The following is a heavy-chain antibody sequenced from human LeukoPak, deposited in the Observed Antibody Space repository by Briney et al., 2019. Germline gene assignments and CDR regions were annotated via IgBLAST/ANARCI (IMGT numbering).Heavy chain of an antibody. CDR3: AREGSTTDAFDI. Sequence: SVKVSCKASGGTFSSYAINWVRQAPGQGLEWMGGIIPIFGTANYAQKFQGRVTITTDESTSTAYMELSSLRSEDTAVYYCAREGSTTDAFDIWGQGTMVTVSS. D-gene: IGHD4-11*01. V-gene: IGHV1-69*05. CDR2: IIPIFGTA. CDR1: GGTFSSYA. J-gene: IGHJ3*02.